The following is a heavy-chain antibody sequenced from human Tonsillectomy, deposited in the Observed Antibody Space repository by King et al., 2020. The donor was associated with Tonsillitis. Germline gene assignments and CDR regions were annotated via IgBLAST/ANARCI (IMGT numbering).Heavy chain of an antibody. J-gene: IGHJ6*03. CDR3: ARGPHWSGYSHHYYYDMDV. D-gene: IGHD3-3*01. CDR2: INHSGST. CDR1: GGSFSGYY. V-gene: IGHV4-34*01. Sequence: VQLQQWGAELLKPSETLSLTCAVYGGSFSGYYWTWIRQPPGKGLEWIGEINHSGSTNYNPSLKSRVTILLDTSKNQFSLKLRSVTAADTAVYDCARGPHWSGYSHHYYYDMDVWGKGTTVTVSS.